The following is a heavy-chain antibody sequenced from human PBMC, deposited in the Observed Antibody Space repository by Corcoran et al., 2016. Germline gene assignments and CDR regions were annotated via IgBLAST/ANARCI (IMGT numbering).Heavy chain of an antibody. V-gene: IGHV3-15*07. J-gene: IGHJ4*02. CDR1: GFTFSNAW. CDR3: TTWSVRYCSGGSCRTDY. D-gene: IGHD2-15*01. Sequence: EVQLVESGGGLVKPGGSLRLSCAASGFTFSNAWMNWVRQAPGKGLEWVGRIKSNTDDGTTDYAAPVKGRFTISRDDSKNTLYLQMNSLETEDTAVYYCTTWSVRYCSGGSCRTDYGGQGTLVTVSS. CDR2: IKSNTDDGTT.